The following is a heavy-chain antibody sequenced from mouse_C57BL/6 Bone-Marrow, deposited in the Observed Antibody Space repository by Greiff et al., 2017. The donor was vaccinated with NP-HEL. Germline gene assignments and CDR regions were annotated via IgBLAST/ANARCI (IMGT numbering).Heavy chain of an antibody. Sequence: EVQLQQSGPELVKPGASVKISCKASGYTFTDYYMNWVKQSHGKSLEWIGDINPNNGGTSYNQKFKGKATLTVDKSSSTAYMELRSLTSEDSAVYYCAILWLLGDWYFDVWGTGTTVTVSS. J-gene: IGHJ1*03. CDR3: AILWLLGDWYFDV. CDR1: GYTFTDYY. D-gene: IGHD2-2*01. CDR2: INPNNGGT. V-gene: IGHV1-26*01.